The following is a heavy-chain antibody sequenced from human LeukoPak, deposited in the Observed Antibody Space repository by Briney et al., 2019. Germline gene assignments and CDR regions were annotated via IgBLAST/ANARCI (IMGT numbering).Heavy chain of an antibody. D-gene: IGHD1-7*01. J-gene: IGHJ3*02. CDR3: GRDPNGNYIGAFEM. CDR2: IHGGADIP. CDR1: GFTFSHYD. V-gene: IGHV3-23*01. Sequence: GGSLRLSCTASGFTFSHYDMTWVRQAPGKGLEWVSSIHGGADIPSYADSVRGRFTISRDNSKNTLFLEMNSLRGEDTAVYYCGRDPNGNYIGAFEMWGPGTKVTVSS.